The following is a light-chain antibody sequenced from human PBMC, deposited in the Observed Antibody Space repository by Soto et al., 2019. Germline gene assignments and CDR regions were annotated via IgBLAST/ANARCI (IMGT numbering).Light chain of an antibody. CDR1: QTVASN. V-gene: IGKV3-15*01. CDR3: QQYHKWPLT. J-gene: IGKJ4*01. CDR2: GAS. Sequence: EIVMTQSPATLAVSPGERATLSCRASQTVASNLAWYQQKPGQAPRLLIYGASTRATGIPTRFSGSGSGTEFTLTISSLQSEDFAVYYCQQYHKWPLTFGGGTKLEIK.